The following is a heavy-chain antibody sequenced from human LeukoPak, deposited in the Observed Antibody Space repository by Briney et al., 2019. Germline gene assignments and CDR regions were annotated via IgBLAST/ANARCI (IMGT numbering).Heavy chain of an antibody. Sequence: GGSLRLSCAVSGFTFNRYWMSWVRQAPGKGLEWVANIRQDGSEKHYVDSVKGRFTISRDNAKNSLYLQMNSLRAEDTAVYYCAKALDTAMVTRSFASDYWGQGTLVTVSS. CDR3: AKALDTAMVTRSFASDY. J-gene: IGHJ4*02. V-gene: IGHV3-7*01. CDR1: GFTFNRYW. CDR2: IRQDGSEK. D-gene: IGHD5-18*01.